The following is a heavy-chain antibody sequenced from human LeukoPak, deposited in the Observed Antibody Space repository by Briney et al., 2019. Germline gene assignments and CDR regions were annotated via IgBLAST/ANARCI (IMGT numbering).Heavy chain of an antibody. D-gene: IGHD3-10*01. Sequence: QSGGSLRLSCAASGFTFSTYGMSWVRQAPGKGPEWVSAISGSGVGTYYADSVKGRFTISRDNSKSTLYLQMNSLRAEDTAVYYCAKSSEYSYGSGSYYAFFDYWGQGTLVAVSS. V-gene: IGHV3-23*01. CDR1: GFTFSTYG. CDR3: AKSSEYSYGSGSYYAFFDY. CDR2: ISGSGVGT. J-gene: IGHJ4*02.